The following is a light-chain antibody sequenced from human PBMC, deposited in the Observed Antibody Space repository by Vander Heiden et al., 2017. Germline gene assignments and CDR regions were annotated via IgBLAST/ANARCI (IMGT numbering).Light chain of an antibody. Sequence: DIQMTQSPSSLSASVGDRVTITCQASQDISNYLNWYQQKPGKAPKLLIYDASNLETGVPSRFSGRGSGTDFTFTISSLQPEDIATYYCQQYDNLLLITFGQGTRLEIK. J-gene: IGKJ5*01. CDR2: DAS. CDR1: QDISNY. V-gene: IGKV1-33*01. CDR3: QQYDNLLLIT.